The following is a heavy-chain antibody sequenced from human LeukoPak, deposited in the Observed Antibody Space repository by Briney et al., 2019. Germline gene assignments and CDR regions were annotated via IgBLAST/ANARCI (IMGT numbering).Heavy chain of an antibody. Sequence: GRSLRLSCAASGFTFSSYAMHWVRQAPGKGLEWVAVISYDGSNKYYADSVKGRFTISRDNSKNTLYLQMNSLRAEDTAVYYCARERGYGYGLDYWGQGTLVTVSS. J-gene: IGHJ4*02. CDR1: GFTFSSYA. CDR2: ISYDGSNK. CDR3: ARERGYGYGLDY. D-gene: IGHD5-18*01. V-gene: IGHV3-30-3*01.